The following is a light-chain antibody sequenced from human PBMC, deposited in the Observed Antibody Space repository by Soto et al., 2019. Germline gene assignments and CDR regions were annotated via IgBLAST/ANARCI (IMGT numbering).Light chain of an antibody. CDR3: QQYDSSWT. CDR2: GVS. V-gene: IGKV3-20*01. CDR1: KSVPSNL. Sequence: EIVLTQSPGTLSLSPGERATLSCRASKSVPSNLLAWYQQKPGQAPILVIYGVSRRATGIPDRFSGSGSGTDFTLTISRLEPEAFAVYYCQQYDSSWTFGQGTKVEIK. J-gene: IGKJ1*01.